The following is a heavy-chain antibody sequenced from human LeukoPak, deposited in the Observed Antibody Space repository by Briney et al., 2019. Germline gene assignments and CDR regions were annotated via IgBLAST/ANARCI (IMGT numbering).Heavy chain of an antibody. CDR3: ARDDYGGLNY. J-gene: IGHJ4*02. CDR1: GFTLSSYS. V-gene: IGHV3-74*01. Sequence: GGSLRLSCAASGFTLSSYSMHWVRQAPGKGLVWVSRINGDGSSTSYADSVKGRFTISGDNAKNTLYMQMNSLRAEDTAVYYCARDDYGGLNYWGQGTLVTVSS. D-gene: IGHD4-23*01. CDR2: INGDGSST.